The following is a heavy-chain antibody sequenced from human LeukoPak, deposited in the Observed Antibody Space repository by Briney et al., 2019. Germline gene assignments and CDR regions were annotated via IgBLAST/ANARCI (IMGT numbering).Heavy chain of an antibody. Sequence: PGGSLRLSCAASGFTFSNYAMSWVRQAPGKGLEWVSAIRSSGGSTYYADSVKGRFTISRDNSKNTLYLQMNSLRAEDTAVYYCAKLDSGYYRPNWFDPWGQGTLVTVSS. CDR3: AKLDSGYYRPNWFDP. CDR2: IRSSGGST. V-gene: IGHV3-23*01. CDR1: GFTFSNYA. D-gene: IGHD5-12*01. J-gene: IGHJ5*02.